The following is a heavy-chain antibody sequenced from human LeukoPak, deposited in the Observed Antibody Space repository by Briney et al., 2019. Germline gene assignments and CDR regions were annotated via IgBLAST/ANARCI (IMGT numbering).Heavy chain of an antibody. V-gene: IGHV4-30-2*01. J-gene: IGHJ4*02. Sequence: PSQTLPLTCTVSGGSISSGGYYWSWIRQPPGKGLEWIGYIYHSGSTYYNPSLKSRVTISVDRSKNQFSLKLSSVTAADTAVYYCARDCSSTSCPRGFDYWGQGTLVTVSS. CDR3: ARDCSSTSCPRGFDY. D-gene: IGHD2-2*01. CDR2: IYHSGST. CDR1: GGSISSGGYY.